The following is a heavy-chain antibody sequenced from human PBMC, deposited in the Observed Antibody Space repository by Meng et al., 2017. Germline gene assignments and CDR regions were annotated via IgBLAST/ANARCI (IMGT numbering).Heavy chain of an antibody. Sequence: GESLKISCAASRFTFSSYAMSWVRQAPGRGLEWVSAISGSGGSTYYADSVKGRFTISRDNSKNTLYLQMNSLRAEDTAVYYCAKDVIVVVVAASLFDYWGQGTLVTVSS. V-gene: IGHV3-23*01. J-gene: IGHJ4*02. CDR3: AKDVIVVVVAASLFDY. CDR2: ISGSGGST. CDR1: RFTFSSYA. D-gene: IGHD2-15*01.